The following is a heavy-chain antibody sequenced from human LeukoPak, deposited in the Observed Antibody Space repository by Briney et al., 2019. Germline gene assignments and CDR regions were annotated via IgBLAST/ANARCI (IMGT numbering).Heavy chain of an antibody. CDR2: INPNSGGT. Sequence: GASVKIFSRASADTSTGSYMHWGRRPPGQGREGMVWINPNSGGTNYAQKFQGRVTMTRDTSISTAYMELSRLRSDDTAVYYCASWGQLLPFDYWGQGTLVTVSS. D-gene: IGHD2-2*01. CDR1: ADTSTGSY. CDR3: ASWGQLLPFDY. V-gene: IGHV1-2*02. J-gene: IGHJ4*02.